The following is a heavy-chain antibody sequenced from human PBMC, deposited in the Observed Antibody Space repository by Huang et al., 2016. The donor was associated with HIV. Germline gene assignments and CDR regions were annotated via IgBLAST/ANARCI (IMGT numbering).Heavy chain of an antibody. CDR2: INQSGRT. CDR3: ARGRGSSWSLFDT. Sequence: QVQLEQWGARLLKPSETLSLTCAVYGESLSDFFWSWIRQPPGKGLEWIGEINQSGRTNYNPSLKSRGTIAVDTSKKQFSLKLKSVTAADTSMYYCARGRGSSWSLFDTWGQGSLVTVFS. J-gene: IGHJ4*02. CDR1: GESLSDFF. V-gene: IGHV4-34*02. D-gene: IGHD6-13*01.